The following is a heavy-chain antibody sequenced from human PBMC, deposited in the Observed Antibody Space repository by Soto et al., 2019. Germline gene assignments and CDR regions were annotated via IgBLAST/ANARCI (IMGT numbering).Heavy chain of an antibody. CDR3: ASSYSNYALIDYYYYGMDV. J-gene: IGHJ6*02. CDR2: LSDSGDSI. Sequence: PGGSLRLSCTASGFTFSSHAMTWVRQAPGKGLEWVSGLSDSGDSIYYADSVKGRFTIYRDNSMNTLYLQMNTLRVEDTAVYYCASSYSNYALIDYYYYGMDVWGQGTTVTVSS. D-gene: IGHD4-4*01. CDR1: GFTFSSHA. V-gene: IGHV3-23*01.